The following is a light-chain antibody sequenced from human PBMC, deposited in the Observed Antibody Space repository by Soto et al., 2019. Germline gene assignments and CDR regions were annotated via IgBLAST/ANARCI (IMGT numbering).Light chain of an antibody. J-gene: IGKJ1*01. Sequence: PGPRSFDLGRVSTLSCGVRQTVSISYLDWYLQKPGQSPRLLIYLTSSRATGIPDRFSGSGSGTDFTFTISRVQAEDVGVYYCQQYGSSPVTFGQGTKVDIK. V-gene: IGKV3-20*01. CDR3: QQYGSSPVT. CDR1: QTVSISY. CDR2: LTS.